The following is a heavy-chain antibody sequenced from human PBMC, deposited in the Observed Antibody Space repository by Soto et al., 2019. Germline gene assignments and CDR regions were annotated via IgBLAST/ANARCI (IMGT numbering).Heavy chain of an antibody. V-gene: IGHV3-33*01. J-gene: IGHJ4*02. CDR2: IWYDGSNK. CDR1: GFTFSSYG. CDR3: ARDKGSGWYPFDY. D-gene: IGHD6-19*01. Sequence: QVQLVESGGGVVQPGRSLRLSCAASGFTFSSYGMHWVRQAPGKGLEWVAVIWYDGSNKYYADSVKGRFTISRDNSKNTLDLQMNSMRAEDTAGYYCARDKGSGWYPFDYWGQGTLVTVSS.